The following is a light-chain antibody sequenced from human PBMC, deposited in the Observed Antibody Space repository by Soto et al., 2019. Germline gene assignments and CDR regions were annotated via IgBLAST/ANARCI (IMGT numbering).Light chain of an antibody. Sequence: EIVLTQSPDTLSLSPGERATLSCRASQTVNSGYLAWYQQKPGQAPRLLIYGASSRATGIPDRFSASGSGTDFTLTISRLEPEDFAVYYCQQRSNWPRTFGQGTKVDIK. CDR3: QQRSNWPRT. J-gene: IGKJ1*01. V-gene: IGKV3D-20*02. CDR1: QTVNSGY. CDR2: GAS.